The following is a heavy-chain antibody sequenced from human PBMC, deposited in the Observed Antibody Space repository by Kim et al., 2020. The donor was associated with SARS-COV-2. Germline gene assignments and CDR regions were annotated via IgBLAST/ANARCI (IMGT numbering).Heavy chain of an antibody. Sequence: GGSLRLSCTASGFTFGDYAMSWVRQAPGKGLEWVGFIRSKAYGGTTEYAASVKGRFTISRDDSKSIAYLQMNSLKTEDTAVYYCTRVSSRLWVGSDGAFDIWGQGTMVTVSS. V-gene: IGHV3-49*04. CDR3: TRVSSRLWVGSDGAFDI. CDR1: GFTFGDYA. J-gene: IGHJ3*02. CDR2: IRSKAYGGTT. D-gene: IGHD3-10*01.